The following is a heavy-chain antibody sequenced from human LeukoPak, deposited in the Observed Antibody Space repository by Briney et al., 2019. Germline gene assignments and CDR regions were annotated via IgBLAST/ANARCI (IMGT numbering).Heavy chain of an antibody. CDR2: ISYDGSNK. D-gene: IGHD2-21*02. CDR3: ARASPGDSTYNGLDV. Sequence: GGSLRLSCAASGFTFSSYGMHWVRQAPGKGLEWVAVISYDGSNKYYADSVKGRFTISRDNSKNTLYLQMNSLRVEDTAVYYCARASPGDSTYNGLDVWGQGTTVTVSS. V-gene: IGHV3-30*03. J-gene: IGHJ6*02. CDR1: GFTFSSYG.